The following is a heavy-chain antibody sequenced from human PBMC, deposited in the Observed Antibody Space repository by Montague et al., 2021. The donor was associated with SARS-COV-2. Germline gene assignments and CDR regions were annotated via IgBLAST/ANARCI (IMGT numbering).Heavy chain of an antibody. V-gene: IGHV3-9*01. J-gene: IGHJ3*02. D-gene: IGHD3-10*01. CDR3: AKARVLSLWFGTEGPFDI. Sequence: SLRLSCAASGFTFDDYAMHWVRQAPGKGLEWVSGISWNSGSIGYADSVKGRFTISRDNAKNSLYLQMNSLRAEDTALYYCAKARVLSLWFGTEGPFDIWGQGTMVTVSS. CDR2: ISWNSGSI. CDR1: GFTFDDYA.